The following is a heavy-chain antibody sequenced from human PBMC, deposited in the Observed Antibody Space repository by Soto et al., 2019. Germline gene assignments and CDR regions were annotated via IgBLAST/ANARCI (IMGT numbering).Heavy chain of an antibody. CDR1: GYTFTNYW. CDR3: AASNFYYSMDG. CDR2: IYPGDSDT. J-gene: IGHJ6*02. V-gene: IGHV5-51*01. Sequence: GESLKISCQGSGYTFTNYWIGWVRQIPGKGPEWMGIIYPGDSDTKYNPSFQGQVTISADKSITTTYLQGNSLKASDTAIYSCAASNFYYSMDGSGQ.